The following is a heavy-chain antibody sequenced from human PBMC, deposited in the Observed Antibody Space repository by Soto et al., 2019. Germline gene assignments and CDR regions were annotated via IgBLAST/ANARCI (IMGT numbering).Heavy chain of an antibody. J-gene: IGHJ4*02. D-gene: IGHD3-3*01. V-gene: IGHV4-61*01. CDR2: VYHTGRT. CDR1: GGSFKSGSYS. Sequence: QVQLQESGPGLVKPSETLSLTCTVSGGSFKSGSYSWSWIRQPPGKGLEWIGYVYHTGRTSYNPSLKSRFSISKDTSKNQFSLNLDSVTAADTAVYFCARDFAYFDSWGQGTLVTVPS. CDR3: ARDFAYFDS.